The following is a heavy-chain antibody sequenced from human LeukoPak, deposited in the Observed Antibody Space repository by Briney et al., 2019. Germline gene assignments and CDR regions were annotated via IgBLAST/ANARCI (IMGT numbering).Heavy chain of an antibody. CDR1: GFSFSSYW. CDR2: INSDGSST. V-gene: IGHV3-74*01. Sequence: PGGSLRLSCAASGFSFSSYWVHWVRQAPGKGLVWVSLINSDGSSTAYADSVKGRFTISRDNAKNTLYLQMNSLRAEDTALYYCARDRDYGAQNWYFGLWGRGTLVTVSS. CDR3: ARDRDYGAQNWYFGL. D-gene: IGHD4-17*01. J-gene: IGHJ2*01.